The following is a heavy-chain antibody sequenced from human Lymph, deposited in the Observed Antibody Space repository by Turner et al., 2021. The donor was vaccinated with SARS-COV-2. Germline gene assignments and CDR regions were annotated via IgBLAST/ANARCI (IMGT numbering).Heavy chain of an antibody. CDR2: FDPEDGDT. CDR1: GYTLTELS. Sequence: QVQLVQSGAEGRKPGASVKVSCKVSGYTLTELSMHWVRQAPGKGLEWMGGFDPEDGDTTYAQKFQGRVTMTEDTSTDTPYMELSSLRSEDTAVYYCAIGSSKPQWLDLFWYWGQGTLVTVSS. CDR3: AIGSSKPQWLDLFWY. D-gene: IGHD6-19*01. J-gene: IGHJ4*02. V-gene: IGHV1-24*01.